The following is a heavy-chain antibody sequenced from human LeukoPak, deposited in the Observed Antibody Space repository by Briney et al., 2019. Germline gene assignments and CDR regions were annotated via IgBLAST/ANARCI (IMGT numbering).Heavy chain of an antibody. V-gene: IGHV4-34*01. D-gene: IGHD2-15*01. J-gene: IGHJ4*02. CDR2: INHSGST. CDR1: GGSFSGYY. CDR3: AGGKHCSGGSCYWMRDTVATHFDY. Sequence: SETLSLTCAVYGGSFSGYYWSWIRQPPGKGLEWIGEINHSGSTNYNPSLKSRVTISVDTSKNQFSLKLSSVTAADTAVYYCAGGKHCSGGSCYWMRDTVATHFDYWGQGTLVTVSS.